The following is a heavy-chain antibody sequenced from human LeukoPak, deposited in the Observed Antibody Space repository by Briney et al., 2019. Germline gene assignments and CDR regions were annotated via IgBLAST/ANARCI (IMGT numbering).Heavy chain of an antibody. Sequence: PSETLSLTCTVSGGSISSYYWSWIRQPPGKGLEWIGDSYYSGSTNYNPSLKSRVTISVDTSKNQFSLKLSSVTAADTAVYYCARELDWFDAFDIWGQGTMVTVSS. D-gene: IGHD3-9*01. CDR3: ARELDWFDAFDI. V-gene: IGHV4-59*01. CDR2: SYYSGST. CDR1: GGSISSYY. J-gene: IGHJ3*02.